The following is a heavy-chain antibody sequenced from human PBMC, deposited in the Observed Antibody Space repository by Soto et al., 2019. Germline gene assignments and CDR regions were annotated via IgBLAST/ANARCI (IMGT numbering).Heavy chain of an antibody. Sequence: PGVSLRLSCEASGFTISGCSMNWVRQAPGKGLEWLAYITIRTGNIVYADSVRGRFTISADNAENSVFLQMNSLRDEDTAVYFCVRDRDLDRDMVHADLWGKGTLVTVPS. CDR3: VRDRDLDRDMVHADL. CDR2: ITIRTGNI. J-gene: IGHJ4*01. CDR1: GFTISGCS. V-gene: IGHV3-48*02. D-gene: IGHD5-18*01.